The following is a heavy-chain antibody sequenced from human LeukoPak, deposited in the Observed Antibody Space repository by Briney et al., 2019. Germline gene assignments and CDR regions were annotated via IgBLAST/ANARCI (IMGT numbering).Heavy chain of an antibody. CDR2: IRSKAGSYAT. J-gene: IGHJ4*02. D-gene: IGHD1-1*01. V-gene: IGHV3-73*01. CDR3: AKDPWNDSLFDY. Sequence: XLEXVGRIRSKAGSYATLYPASVKGRFAISREDSENTAYLQMNSLRAEDTAVYYCAKDPWNDSLFDYWGQGTLVTVSS.